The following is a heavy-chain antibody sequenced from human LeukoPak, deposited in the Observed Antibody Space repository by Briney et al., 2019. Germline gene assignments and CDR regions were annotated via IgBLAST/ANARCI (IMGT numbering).Heavy chain of an antibody. Sequence: SETLSLTCTVSGGSISSHYWSWIRQPPGKGLEWIGYIYYSGSTNYNPSLKSRVTISVDTSKNQFSLKLSSVTAADTAVHYCAREGMGYSYGYDYWGQGTLVTVSS. CDR3: AREGMGYSYGYDY. J-gene: IGHJ4*02. D-gene: IGHD5-18*01. CDR1: GGSISSHY. V-gene: IGHV4-59*11. CDR2: IYYSGST.